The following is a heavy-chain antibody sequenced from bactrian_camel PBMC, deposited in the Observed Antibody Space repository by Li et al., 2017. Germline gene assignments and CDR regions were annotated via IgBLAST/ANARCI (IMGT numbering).Heavy chain of an antibody. Sequence: HVQLVESGEGSVQAGGSPRLSCTAPGFTDVRCAMDWYRRPGGKVRERVASISLDGTTTYADSVKSRFFISKAKDKATVYLEMGSLKPEDTATYLCKQFWLGWKPGQYWGQGTQVTVS. J-gene: IGHJ4*01. D-gene: IGHD1*01. CDR1: GFTDVRCA. CDR3: KQFWLGWKPGQY. CDR2: ISLDGTT. V-gene: IGHV3S55*01.